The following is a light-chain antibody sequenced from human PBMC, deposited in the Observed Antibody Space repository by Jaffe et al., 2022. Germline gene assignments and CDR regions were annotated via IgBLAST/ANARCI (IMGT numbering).Light chain of an antibody. CDR3: QVWDSSSDSYWV. CDR1: NIGSKS. Sequence: SYVLTQPPSVSVAPGKTARITCGGNNIGSKSVHWYQQKPGQAPVLVIYYDSDRPSGIPERFSGSNSGNTATLTISRVEAGDEADYYCQVWDSSSDSYWVFGGGTKLTVL. CDR2: YDS. V-gene: IGLV3-21*04. J-gene: IGLJ3*02.